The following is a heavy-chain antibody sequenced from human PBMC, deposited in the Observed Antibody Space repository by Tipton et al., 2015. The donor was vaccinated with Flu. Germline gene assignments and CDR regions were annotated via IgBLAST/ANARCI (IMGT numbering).Heavy chain of an antibody. J-gene: IGHJ5*02. CDR1: GFTFSSYS. V-gene: IGHV3-48*04. CDR2: ISSSSSTI. D-gene: IGHD2-2*01. Sequence: SLRLSCAASGFTFSSYSMNWVRQAPGKGLEWVSYISSSSSTIYYADSVKGRFTISRDNAKNSLYLQMNSLRAEDTAVYYCARDRDLVPAATWGQGTLVTVSS. CDR3: ARDRDLVPAAT.